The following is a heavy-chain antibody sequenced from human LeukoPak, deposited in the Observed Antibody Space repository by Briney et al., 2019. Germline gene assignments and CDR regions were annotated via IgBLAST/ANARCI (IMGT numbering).Heavy chain of an antibody. Sequence: ASVKVSCKASGYTFTSYAMNRVRQAPGQGLEWMGWINTNTGNPTYAQGFTGRFVFSLDTSDSTAYLQICSLKAEDTAVYYCARGEAGWSDAFDIWGQGTMVTVSS. V-gene: IGHV7-4-1*01. CDR3: ARGEAGWSDAFDI. D-gene: IGHD6-19*01. CDR2: INTNTGNP. CDR1: GYTFTSYA. J-gene: IGHJ3*02.